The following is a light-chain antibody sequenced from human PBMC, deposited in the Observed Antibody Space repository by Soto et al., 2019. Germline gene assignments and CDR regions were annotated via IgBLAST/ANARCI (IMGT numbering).Light chain of an antibody. CDR3: QQYGSSLST. J-gene: IGKJ2*01. CDR1: PSVSSSY. Sequence: EIVLTQSPGTLSLSPGERATLSCRASPSVSSSYLAWYQQKHGQAPRRLIYGASSRATGIPDRFSGSGSGTDFTLTISRLEPEDFAVYYCQQYGSSLSTFGQGTKLEIK. V-gene: IGKV3-20*01. CDR2: GAS.